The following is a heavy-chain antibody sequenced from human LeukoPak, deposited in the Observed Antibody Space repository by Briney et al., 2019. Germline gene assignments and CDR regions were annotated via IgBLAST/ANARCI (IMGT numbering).Heavy chain of an antibody. CDR2: INHSGST. V-gene: IGHV4-34*01. J-gene: IGHJ4*02. Sequence: SETLSLTCAVYGGSFSGYYWSWIRQPPGKGLEWIGEINHSGSTNYNPSLKSRVTISVDTSKNQFSLKLSSVTAADTAVYYCARGCGILWFGELLLDYWGQGTLVTVSS. CDR3: ARGCGILWFGELLLDY. D-gene: IGHD3-10*01. CDR1: GGSFSGYY.